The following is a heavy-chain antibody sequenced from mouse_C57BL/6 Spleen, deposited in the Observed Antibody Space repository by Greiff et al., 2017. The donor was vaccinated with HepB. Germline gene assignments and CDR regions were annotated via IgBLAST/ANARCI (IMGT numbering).Heavy chain of an antibody. CDR1: GYTFTDYY. Sequence: VQLQQSGPELVKPGASVKISCKASGYTFTDYYMNWVKQSHGKSLEWIGDINPNNGGTSYNQKFKGKATLTVDKSSSTAYMELRSLTSEDSAVYYCARFDYSNPFAYWGQGTLVTVSA. J-gene: IGHJ3*01. D-gene: IGHD2-5*01. V-gene: IGHV1-26*01. CDR2: INPNNGGT. CDR3: ARFDYSNPFAY.